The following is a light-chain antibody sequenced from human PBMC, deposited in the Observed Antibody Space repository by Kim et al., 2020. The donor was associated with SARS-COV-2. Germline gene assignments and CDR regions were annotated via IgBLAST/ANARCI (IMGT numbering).Light chain of an antibody. CDR1: SGPSSYA. J-gene: IGLJ3*02. CDR3: QTWGTGPWV. CDR2: LNSDGSH. Sequence: SVKLTCTPSSGPSSYAIAWHQQQPEKGPRYLMKLNSDGSHSKGDGIPDRFSGSSSGAERYLTISRLQSEDEADYYCQTWGTGPWVFGGGTQLTVL. V-gene: IGLV4-69*01.